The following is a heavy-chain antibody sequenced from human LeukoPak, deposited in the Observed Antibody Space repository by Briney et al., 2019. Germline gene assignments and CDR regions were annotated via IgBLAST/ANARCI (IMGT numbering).Heavy chain of an antibody. CDR3: AKWWEWPRRLFGY. CDR2: ISGSGGST. CDR1: GFTFSSYA. Sequence: GGYLRLYCAASGFTFSSYAMSWVRQAPGKGLEWVSAISGSGGSTYYADSVKGRFTISRDNSKNTLYLQMNSLRAEDTAVYYCAKWWEWPRRLFGYWGQGTLVTVSS. V-gene: IGHV3-23*01. D-gene: IGHD1-26*01. J-gene: IGHJ4*02.